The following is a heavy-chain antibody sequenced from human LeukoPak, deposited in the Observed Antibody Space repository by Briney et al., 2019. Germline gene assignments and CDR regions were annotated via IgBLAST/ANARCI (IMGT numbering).Heavy chain of an antibody. J-gene: IGHJ4*02. CDR2: INPSGGST. CDR1: GYTFTSYY. CDR3: AREYEVVESSGSRSSFEY. V-gene: IGHV1-46*01. Sequence: ASVKVSCKASGYTFTSYYMHWVRQAPGQGLEWMGIINPSGGSTSYAQKFQGRVTMTRDTSTSTVYMELSSLRSEDTAVYYCAREYEVVESSGSRSSFEYWGQGTLVTVAS. D-gene: IGHD1-26*01.